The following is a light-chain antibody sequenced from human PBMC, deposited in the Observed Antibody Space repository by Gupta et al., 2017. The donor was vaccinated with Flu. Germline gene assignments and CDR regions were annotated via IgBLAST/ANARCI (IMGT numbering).Light chain of an antibody. J-gene: IGLJ3*02. V-gene: IGLV1-44*01. Sequence: QSVLTQPPSTSGTPGQRVTISCSGSSSNIGTKTVDWYQQLPGSAPKRLIYSNNRRPSGVPDRFSGSKSGTSASLAISGLQSEDEADDYCAAWDDSLNGPVFGGGTKLTVL. CDR1: SSNIGTKT. CDR3: AAWDDSLNGPV. CDR2: SNN.